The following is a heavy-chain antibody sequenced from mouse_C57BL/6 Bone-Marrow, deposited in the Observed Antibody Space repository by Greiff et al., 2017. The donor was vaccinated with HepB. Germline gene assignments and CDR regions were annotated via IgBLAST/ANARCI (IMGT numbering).Heavy chain of an antibody. CDR1: GYTFTNYW. CDR2: IYPGGGYT. Sequence: LQESGAELVRPGTSVKMSCKASGYTFTNYWIGWAKQRPGHGLEWIGDIYPGGGYTNYNEKFKGKATLTADKSSSTAYMQFSSLTSEDSAIYYCARYGYYTMDYWGQGTSVTVSS. D-gene: IGHD1-1*02. CDR3: ARYGYYTMDY. J-gene: IGHJ4*01. V-gene: IGHV1-63*01.